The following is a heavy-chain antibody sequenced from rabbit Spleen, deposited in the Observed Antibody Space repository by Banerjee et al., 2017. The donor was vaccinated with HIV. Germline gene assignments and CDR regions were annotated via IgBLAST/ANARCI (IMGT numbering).Heavy chain of an antibody. CDR2: IDSGSSGFT. D-gene: IGHD4-2*01. CDR1: GVSFSVSSY. J-gene: IGHJ6*01. Sequence: QEQLVESGGGLVQPGGSLKLTCTASGVSFSVSSYMCWVRQAPGKGLEWIACIDSGSSGFTYFATWAKGRFTCSKTSSTTVTLQMTSLTAADTATYFCARSVAGGGVYGYGMDLWGPGTLVTVS. V-gene: IGHV1S45*01. CDR3: ARSVAGGGVYGYGMDL.